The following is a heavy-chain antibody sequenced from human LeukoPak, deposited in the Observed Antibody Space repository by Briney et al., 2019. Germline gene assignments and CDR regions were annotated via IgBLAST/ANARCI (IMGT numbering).Heavy chain of an antibody. V-gene: IGHV3-48*04. D-gene: IGHD2-2*01. CDR1: GFSFSSYA. J-gene: IGHJ6*02. Sequence: PGGSLRLSCAASGFSFSSYAMTWVRQAPGKGLEWVSYISSSGSTIYYADSVKGRFTISRDNAKNSLYLQMNSLRAEDTAVYYCARDIVVVGYYYYGMDVWGQGTTVTVSS. CDR3: ARDIVVVGYYYYGMDV. CDR2: ISSSGSTI.